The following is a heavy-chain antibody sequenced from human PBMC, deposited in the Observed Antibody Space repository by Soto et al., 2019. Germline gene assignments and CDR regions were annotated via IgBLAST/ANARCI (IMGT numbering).Heavy chain of an antibody. D-gene: IGHD6-19*01. J-gene: IGHJ3*02. V-gene: IGHV3-9*01. CDR3: AKDTYSSGWFSDAFDI. CDR2: ISWNSGSI. CDR1: GFTFDDYA. Sequence: LSLSCAASGFTFDDYAMHWVRQAPGKGLEWVSGISWNSGSIGYADSVKGRFTISRDNAKNSLYLQMNSLRAEDTALYYYAKDTYSSGWFSDAFDIWGQGTMVTVSS.